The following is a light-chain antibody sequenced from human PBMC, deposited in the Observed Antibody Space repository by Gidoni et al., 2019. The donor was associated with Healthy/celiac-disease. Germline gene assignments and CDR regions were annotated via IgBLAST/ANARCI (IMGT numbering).Light chain of an antibody. Sequence: DIVMTQSPLSLPVTPGEPASISCRSSQSLLSSNGYNYLDWYLQKPGQSPQLLIYLGSNRATGVPDRFSGSGSGTDFTLKISRVEAEDVGVYYCMQALQTPRTFGQXTRLEIK. V-gene: IGKV2-28*01. CDR2: LGS. CDR3: MQALQTPRT. CDR1: QSLLSSNGYNY. J-gene: IGKJ5*01.